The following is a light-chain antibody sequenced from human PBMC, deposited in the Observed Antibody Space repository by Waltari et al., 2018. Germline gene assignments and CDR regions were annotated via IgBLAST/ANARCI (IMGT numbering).Light chain of an antibody. CDR2: AAS. CDR3: HQRSNWPIT. CDR1: QSVDSY. V-gene: IGKV3-11*01. J-gene: IGKJ5*01. Sequence: EIALTQFPATLSLSPGARATRSCRARQSVDSYLLWYQQRRGQTPRLVMYAASRRATGIPARFSGSGSGTVFTLTISSLEPDDFAVYYCHQRSNWPITFGQGTRLEI.